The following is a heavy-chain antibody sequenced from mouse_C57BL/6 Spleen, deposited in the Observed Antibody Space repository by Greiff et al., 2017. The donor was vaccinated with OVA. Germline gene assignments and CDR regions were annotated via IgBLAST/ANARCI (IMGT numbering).Heavy chain of an antibody. CDR3: ARSTMVKGYAMDY. CDR1: GYTFTDYN. V-gene: IGHV1-22*01. Sequence: VQLKESGPELVKPGASVKMSCKASGYTFTDYNMHWVKQSHGKSLEWIGYINPNNGGTSYNQKFKGKATLTVNKSSSTAYMELRSLTSEDSAVYYCARSTMVKGYAMDYWGQGTSVTVSS. J-gene: IGHJ4*01. D-gene: IGHD2-2*01. CDR2: INPNNGGT.